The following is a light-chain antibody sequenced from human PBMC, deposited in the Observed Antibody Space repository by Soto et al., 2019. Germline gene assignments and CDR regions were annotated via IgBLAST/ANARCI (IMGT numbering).Light chain of an antibody. CDR1: QSISSW. J-gene: IGKJ1*01. Sequence: EIQMTQSPSTLSASVGDRVIITCRASQSISSWLAWYQQKPGKAPNLLIYAASSLESGVPSRFSGSGSGTEFTLTINSLQSEDFVVYFCQQYNDWPTFGQGTKVDIK. CDR2: AAS. CDR3: QQYNDWPT. V-gene: IGKV1-5*01.